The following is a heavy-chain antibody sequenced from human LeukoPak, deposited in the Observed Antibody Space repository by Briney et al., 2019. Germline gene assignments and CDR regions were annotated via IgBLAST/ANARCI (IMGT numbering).Heavy chain of an antibody. CDR1: GGSISSYY. J-gene: IGHJ5*02. CDR3: ARERYSSGWYVWFDP. D-gene: IGHD6-19*01. V-gene: IGHV4-4*07. CDR2: IYTSGST. Sequence: SETLSLTCTVSGGSISSYYWSWVWQRAGKGLGWIWRIYTSGSTNYNPSLKSRVTMSVDTSKNQFSLELSSVTAADTAVYYWARERYSSGWYVWFDPWGQGTLVTVSS.